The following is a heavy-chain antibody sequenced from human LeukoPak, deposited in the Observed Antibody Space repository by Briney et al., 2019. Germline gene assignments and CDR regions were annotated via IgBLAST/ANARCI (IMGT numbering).Heavy chain of an antibody. CDR3: ATSRTFDY. CDR2: INSDGSST. Sequence: GGSLRLSCAASGFTFSSYWMHWVRQSPGKGLVWVSGINSDGSSTSYADSVKGRFTISRDNAKNTVYLQMNSLRAEDTAVYHCATSRTFDYWDQGTLVTASS. CDR1: GFTFSSYW. J-gene: IGHJ4*02. V-gene: IGHV3-74*01.